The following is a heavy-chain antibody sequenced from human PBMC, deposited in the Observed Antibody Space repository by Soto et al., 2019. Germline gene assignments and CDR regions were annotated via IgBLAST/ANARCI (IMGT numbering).Heavy chain of an antibody. CDR1: GGSISSSSYY. CDR3: ARSKYNWNYPYAFDI. Sequence: QLQLQESGPGLVKPSETLSLTCTVSGGSISSSSYYWGWIRQPPGKGLEWVGSIYYSGSTYYKPSLKSRITIAVDTSNNHFSLKLSSETAADTAVYYCARSKYNWNYPYAFDIWGQGTMVTVSS. J-gene: IGHJ3*02. CDR2: IYYSGST. V-gene: IGHV4-39*02. D-gene: IGHD1-7*01.